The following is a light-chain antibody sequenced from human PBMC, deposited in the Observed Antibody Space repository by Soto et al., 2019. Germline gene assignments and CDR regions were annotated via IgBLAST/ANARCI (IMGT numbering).Light chain of an antibody. CDR3: QQYDNLLLA. V-gene: IGKV1-33*01. Sequence: DIQMTQSPSSLSASVGDRVTITCQASQDISNYLNWYQQKPGKAPKLLIYDASNLETGVPSRFSERGSRTDFTFTISRLQPEDMATYYCQQYDNLLLAFGPVIKVDIK. J-gene: IGKJ3*01. CDR2: DAS. CDR1: QDISNY.